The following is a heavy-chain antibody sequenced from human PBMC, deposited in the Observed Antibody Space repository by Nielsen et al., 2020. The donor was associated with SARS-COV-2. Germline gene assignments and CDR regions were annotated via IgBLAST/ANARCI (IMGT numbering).Heavy chain of an antibody. D-gene: IGHD2-2*01. J-gene: IGHJ6*02. CDR3: AREYCSSTSCYFVGNYYGMDV. Sequence: GESLKISCAASGFTFSSYGMHWVRQAPGKGLEWVAVIWYDGSNKYYADSVKGRFTISRDNAKNSLYLQMNSLRAEDTAVYYCAREYCSSTSCYFVGNYYGMDVWGQGTTVTVSS. CDR2: IWYDGSNK. CDR1: GFTFSSYG. V-gene: IGHV3-33*01.